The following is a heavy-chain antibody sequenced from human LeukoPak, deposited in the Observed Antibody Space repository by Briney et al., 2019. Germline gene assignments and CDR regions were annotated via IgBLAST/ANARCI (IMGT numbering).Heavy chain of an antibody. V-gene: IGHV3-23*01. J-gene: IGHJ4*02. CDR1: GFTFSSYA. Sequence: PGGSLRLSCAASGFTFSSYAMSWVRQAPGKGLEWVSAISGSGGSSYYADSVKGRFTISRDNSKNTLYLQMNSLRAEDTAVYYCAKVDVPFNYFDYWGQGILVTVSS. CDR2: ISGSGGSS. D-gene: IGHD3-9*01. CDR3: AKVDVPFNYFDY.